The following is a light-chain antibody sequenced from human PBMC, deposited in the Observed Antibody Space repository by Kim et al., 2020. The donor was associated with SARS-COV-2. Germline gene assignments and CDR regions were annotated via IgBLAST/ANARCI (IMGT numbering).Light chain of an antibody. V-gene: IGKV1-6*01. J-gene: IGKJ4*01. Sequence: ASVGDRVIITCRASQGVRSDLGWYQQKPGKAPKVLIYAAVGLQTGVPSRFSGSQSGTVFTLTIISLQPEDSATYYCLQDYTYPLTFGGGTKVDIK. CDR2: AAV. CDR3: LQDYTYPLT. CDR1: QGVRSD.